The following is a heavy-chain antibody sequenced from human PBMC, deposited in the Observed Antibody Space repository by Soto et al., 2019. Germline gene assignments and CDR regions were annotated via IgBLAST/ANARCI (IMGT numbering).Heavy chain of an antibody. Sequence: ASVKVSSKASGYTFTSYDINWVRQATGQGLEWMGWMNPNSGNTGYAQKLQGRVTLTTDTSTSTAYMELRSLRSDDTAVYYCARESPPADYWGQGTLVTVSS. J-gene: IGHJ4*02. CDR2: MNPNSGNT. CDR1: GYTFTSYD. CDR3: ARESPPADY. V-gene: IGHV1-8*02.